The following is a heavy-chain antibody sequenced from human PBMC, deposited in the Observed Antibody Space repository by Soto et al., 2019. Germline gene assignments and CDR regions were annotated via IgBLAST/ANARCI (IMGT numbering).Heavy chain of an antibody. CDR2: IVPIYRTA. CDR1: GGTFSSYR. V-gene: IGHV1-69*13. D-gene: IGHD6-13*01. J-gene: IGHJ4*02. CDR3: VRDSGAKLSSS. Sequence: GASVKVSCKASGGTFSSYRINWVRQAPGQGLEWVGGIVPIYRTADYAQKFQGRVTIPADESARTSYMELRSLKSQDTAVYYCVRDSGAKLSSSWGQGTLVTVSS.